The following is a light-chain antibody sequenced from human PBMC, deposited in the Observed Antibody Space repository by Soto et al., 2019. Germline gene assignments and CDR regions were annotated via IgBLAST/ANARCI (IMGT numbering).Light chain of an antibody. CDR2: GNI. Sequence: QVVVTAPPSWSGAPGQRVAISCTGSSSNMGAGYDVHWYQQRRGTAPKLLIFGNIHRPSGVPDRFSGRKSGTSASLAITGLQAEDEGDYYCQSYDSTLRARYVFGTGTKVTVL. CDR1: SSNMGAGYD. J-gene: IGLJ1*01. V-gene: IGLV1-40*02. CDR3: QSYDSTLRARYV.